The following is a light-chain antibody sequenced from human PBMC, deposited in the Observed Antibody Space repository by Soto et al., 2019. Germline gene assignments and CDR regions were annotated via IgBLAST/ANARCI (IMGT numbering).Light chain of an antibody. Sequence: DIQMTQSPSTLPSSVGDRVTITCRASQSISSWLAWYQQKPGKAPKLLIYDASSLESGVPSRFSGSGSGTEFTLTISSLQPDDFATYYCQQYNSYHWTFGQGTKVEIK. CDR2: DAS. CDR1: QSISSW. CDR3: QQYNSYHWT. J-gene: IGKJ1*01. V-gene: IGKV1-5*01.